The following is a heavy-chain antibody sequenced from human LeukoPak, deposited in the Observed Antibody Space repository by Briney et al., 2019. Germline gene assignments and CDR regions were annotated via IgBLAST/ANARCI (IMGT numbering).Heavy chain of an antibody. V-gene: IGHV3-48*04. J-gene: IGHJ4*02. CDR3: ARDRRWSYDF. CDR1: GFTLSSYS. Sequence: PGGSLRLSCGVSGFTLSSYSMNWVRQAPGKGLEWIAYISPLSDVITYSDSVKGRFTFSRDNAKNSLFPQMSSLRVEDTALYYCARDRRWSYDFWGRGTLVTVSS. D-gene: IGHD3-10*01. CDR2: ISPLSDVI.